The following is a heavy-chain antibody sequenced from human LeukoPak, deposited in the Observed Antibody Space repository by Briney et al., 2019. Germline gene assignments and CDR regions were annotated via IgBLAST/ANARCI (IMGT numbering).Heavy chain of an antibody. CDR1: GFTFSSYG. V-gene: IGHV3-33*01. D-gene: IGHD1-26*01. CDR2: IWYDGSNK. J-gene: IGHJ4*02. CDR3: AREGSYGYFDY. Sequence: PGGSLRLSCAASGFTFSSYGMHWVRQAPGKGLEWVAVIWYDGSNKYYADSVKGRFTISRDNSKNTLYLQMNSLRAEDTAVYYCAREGSYGYFDYWGQETLVTVSS.